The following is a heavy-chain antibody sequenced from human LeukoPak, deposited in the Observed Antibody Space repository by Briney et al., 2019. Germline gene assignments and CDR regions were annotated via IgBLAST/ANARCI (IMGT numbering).Heavy chain of an antibody. J-gene: IGHJ4*02. V-gene: IGHV4-39*01. Sequence: SETLSLTCTVSGGSTSSSTYFWDWIRQPPGKGLEWIGNIYDSGSTHYNPSLKSRVTISVDTSKNQFSLKLSSVTAADTAVYYCARHGGGAARGLDYWGQGTLVTVSS. CDR1: GGSTSSSTYF. CDR2: IYDSGST. D-gene: IGHD6-6*01. CDR3: ARHGGGAARGLDY.